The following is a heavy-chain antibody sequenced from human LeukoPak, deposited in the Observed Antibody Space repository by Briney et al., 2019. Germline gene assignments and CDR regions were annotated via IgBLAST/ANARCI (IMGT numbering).Heavy chain of an antibody. CDR3: ARFSTIWSYIDY. D-gene: IGHD5-24*01. Sequence: SETLSLTCTVARDSISSSYWSWIRQPPGKGLEWIGYFDYSGSTYYNPSLRSRVTISVDTSKNQFSLKLTSVTAADTAVYYCARFSTIWSYIDYWGQGSLVTVSS. J-gene: IGHJ4*02. V-gene: IGHV4-59*01. CDR1: RDSISSSY. CDR2: FDYSGST.